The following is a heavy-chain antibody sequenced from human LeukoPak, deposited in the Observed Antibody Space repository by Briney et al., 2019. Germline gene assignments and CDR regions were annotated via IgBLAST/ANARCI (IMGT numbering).Heavy chain of an antibody. D-gene: IGHD4-11*01. Sequence: SETLSLTCTVSGGSISSYYWSWIRQPPGKGLEWIGYIYYSGSTNYNPSLKSRVTISVDTSKNQFSLKLSSVTAADTAVYYCAKELNYTVTTPWGQGTLVTVSS. CDR3: AKELNYTVTTP. CDR2: IYYSGST. CDR1: GGSISSYY. V-gene: IGHV4-59*01. J-gene: IGHJ5*02.